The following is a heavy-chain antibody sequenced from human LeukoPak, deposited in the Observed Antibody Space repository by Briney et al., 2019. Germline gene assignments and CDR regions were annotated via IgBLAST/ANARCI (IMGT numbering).Heavy chain of an antibody. D-gene: IGHD5-18*01. V-gene: IGHV1-2*04. CDR1: GYTFTGYY. CDR2: INPNSGGT. CDR3: ARGEGWIQLWADYYGMDV. J-gene: IGHJ6*04. Sequence: ASVKVSCKASGYTFTGYYMHWVRQAPGQGLEWMGWINPNSGGTNYAQKFQGWVTMTRDTSISTAYMELSRLRSDDTAVYYCARGEGWIQLWADYYGMDVWGKGTTVTVSP.